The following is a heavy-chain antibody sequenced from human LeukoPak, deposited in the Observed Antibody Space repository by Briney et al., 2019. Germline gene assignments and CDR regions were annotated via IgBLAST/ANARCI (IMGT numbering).Heavy chain of an antibody. CDR2: ISGSGGST. D-gene: IGHD5-18*01. CDR3: AKVVGYSYGFIDY. Sequence: GGSLRLSCAASGFTFSSYAMSWVRQAPGKGLEWVSAISGSGGSTYYADSVKGRFTISRDNSKNTLYLQMNGLRAEDTAVYYCAKVVGYSYGFIDYWGQGTLVTVSS. CDR1: GFTFSSYA. J-gene: IGHJ4*02. V-gene: IGHV3-23*01.